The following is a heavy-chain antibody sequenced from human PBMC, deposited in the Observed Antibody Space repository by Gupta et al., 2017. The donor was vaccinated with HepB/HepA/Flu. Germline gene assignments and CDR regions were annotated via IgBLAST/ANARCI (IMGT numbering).Heavy chain of an antibody. V-gene: IGHV4-39*01. CDR1: GGSISSSSYY. CDR2: IYYSGST. CDR3: APTWAAAGTSWGSRDAFDI. Sequence: QLQLQESGPGLVKPSETLSLTCTVSGGSISSSSYYWGWIRQPPGKGLEWIGSIYYSGSTYYNPSLKSRVTISVDTSKNQFSLKLSSVTAADTAVYYCAPTWAAAGTSWGSRDAFDIWGQGTMVTVSS. D-gene: IGHD6-13*01. J-gene: IGHJ3*02.